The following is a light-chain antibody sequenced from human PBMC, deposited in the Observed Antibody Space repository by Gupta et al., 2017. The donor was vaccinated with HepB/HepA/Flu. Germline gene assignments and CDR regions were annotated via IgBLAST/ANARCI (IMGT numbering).Light chain of an antibody. CDR3: GEWDTSLKSEV. V-gene: IGLV1-51*01. CDR1: SSNIGKSD. J-gene: IGLJ1*01. Sequence: QSVLTQPPSVSAAAGQRVTISCSGGSSNIGKSDVAWYQQLPGSAPKLRIYENYKRASGIPDRLAGSKSGTSATLGTTGLQTGDEANYDCGEWDTSLKSEVFGTGTRVTVL. CDR2: ENY.